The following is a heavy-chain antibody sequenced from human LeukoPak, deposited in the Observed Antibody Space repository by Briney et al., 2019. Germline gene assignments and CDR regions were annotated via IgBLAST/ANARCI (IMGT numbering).Heavy chain of an antibody. CDR3: AKEYSDSYYYYGMDV. V-gene: IGHV3-30*18. D-gene: IGHD2-15*01. CDR1: GFSFSTYV. CDR2: IPNDGSSK. Sequence: PGKSLRLSCTATGFSFSTYVMHWVRQVPGQGLEWVALIPNDGSSKYFADSVKGRFTISRDNAKNTLYLQMNGLRVEDTAVYYCAKEYSDSYYYYGMDVWGQGTPATVSS. J-gene: IGHJ6*02.